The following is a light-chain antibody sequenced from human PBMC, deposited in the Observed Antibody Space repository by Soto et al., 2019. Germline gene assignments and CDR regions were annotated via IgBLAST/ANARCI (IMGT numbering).Light chain of an antibody. J-gene: IGKJ3*01. CDR2: WSS. Sequence: DIVMTQSPDSLSVSLGERATIKCRSSQSVLHRSHGNNYIAWYQQKPGQPPKLLIYWSSTRDSGVPDRFIGSGSGTDFTPTVSSLQAEYVAVDDCQQYQSLPFTFGPGNKVH. CDR3: QQYQSLPFT. V-gene: IGKV4-1*01. CDR1: QSVLHRSHGNNY.